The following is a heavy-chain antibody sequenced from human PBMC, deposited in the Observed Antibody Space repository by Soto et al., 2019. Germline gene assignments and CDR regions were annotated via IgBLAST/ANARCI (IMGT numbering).Heavy chain of an antibody. CDR3: ARHIPSGYNDAFEI. V-gene: IGHV2-5*02. D-gene: IGHD3-9*01. J-gene: IGHJ3*02. CDR1: GFSLSTSGVG. Sequence: QITLKESGPTLVKPTQTLTLTCTFSGFSLSTSGVGVGWIRQPPGKALEWVTLIYWDDDQLYSPSLKSRITITKDTSKSQMVLTMSNMDPVDTGTYYSARHIPSGYNDAFEIWGQWTMVTVSS. CDR2: IYWDDDQ.